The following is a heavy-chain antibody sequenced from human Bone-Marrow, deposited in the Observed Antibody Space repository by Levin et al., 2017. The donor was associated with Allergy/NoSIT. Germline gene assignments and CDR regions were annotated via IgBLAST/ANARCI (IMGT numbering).Heavy chain of an antibody. CDR2: INSDGSST. D-gene: IGHD3-9*01. Sequence: GGSLRLSCAASGFTFSSYWMHWVRQAPGKGLVWVSRINSDGSSTSYADSVKGRFTISRDNAKNTLYLQMNSLRAEDTAVYYCAREDYDILTGSRDAFDIWGQGTMVTVSS. CDR1: GFTFSSYW. V-gene: IGHV3-74*01. CDR3: AREDYDILTGSRDAFDI. J-gene: IGHJ3*02.